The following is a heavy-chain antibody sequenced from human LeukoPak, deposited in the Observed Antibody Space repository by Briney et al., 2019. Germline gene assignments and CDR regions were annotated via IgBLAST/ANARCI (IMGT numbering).Heavy chain of an antibody. CDR1: GYTFTSYD. D-gene: IGHD1-26*01. CDR2: MNPNSGNT. J-gene: IGHJ4*02. CDR3: ARSSVGARRRIDY. Sequence: WASVKVSCKASGYTFTSYDINWVRQATGQGLEWMGWMNPNSGNTGYAQKFQGRVTMTRSTSINTAYMELNSLTSEDTAVYYCARSSVGARRRIDYRGQGTLVTVSS. V-gene: IGHV1-8*01.